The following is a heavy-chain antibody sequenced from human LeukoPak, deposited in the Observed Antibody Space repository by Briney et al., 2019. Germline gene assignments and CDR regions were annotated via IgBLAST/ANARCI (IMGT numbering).Heavy chain of an antibody. Sequence: ASVKVSCKASGGTFSSYAISWVRQAPGQGLEWMGWINPNSGGTNYAQKFQGRVTMTRDTSISTAYMELSRLRSDDTAVYYCASGPNMYYYDSSGYYHDYWGQGALVTVSS. CDR2: INPNSGGT. CDR3: ASGPNMYYYDSSGYYHDY. CDR1: GGTFSSYA. J-gene: IGHJ4*02. D-gene: IGHD3-22*01. V-gene: IGHV1-2*02.